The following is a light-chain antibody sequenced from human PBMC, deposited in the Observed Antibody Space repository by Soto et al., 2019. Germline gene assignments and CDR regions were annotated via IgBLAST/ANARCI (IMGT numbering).Light chain of an antibody. V-gene: IGLV2-14*03. CDR3: SSYTGSSTYV. Sequence: QSALTQPASVSGSPGQSITISCTGTSSDVGGYNYVSWYQQHPGKAPKLMIYDVSNRPSGVSNRFSGSKSCNTASLTISGLQAEDESDYYCSSYTGSSTYVFGTGTKLTVL. CDR1: SSDVGGYNY. J-gene: IGLJ1*01. CDR2: DVS.